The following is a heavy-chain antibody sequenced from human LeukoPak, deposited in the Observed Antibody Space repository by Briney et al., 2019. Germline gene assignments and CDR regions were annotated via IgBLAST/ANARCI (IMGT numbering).Heavy chain of an antibody. J-gene: IGHJ4*02. CDR1: SGSISSYY. CDR2: IYYSGIT. D-gene: IGHD2-2*01. CDR3: ARSPKGCSSTSCYLFDY. Sequence: SETLSLTCTVSSGSISSYYWSWIRQPPGKGLEWIGYIYYSGITKYDPSLKSRVTISVDMSKNQFSLKLTSVTAADTAVYYCARSPKGCSSTSCYLFDYWGQGTLVTVSS. V-gene: IGHV4-59*01.